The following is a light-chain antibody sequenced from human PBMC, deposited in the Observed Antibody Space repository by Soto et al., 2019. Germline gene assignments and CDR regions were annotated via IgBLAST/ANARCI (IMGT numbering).Light chain of an antibody. J-gene: IGKJ3*01. CDR2: GAS. CDR1: QSVSSN. V-gene: IGKV3-15*01. Sequence: EIVMTQSPATLSVSPGERATLSCRASQSVSSNLAWYQQKPGQAPRLLIYGASTMATGIPARFSGSGSGTEFTLTISSLQSEYFAVYYCQQYNTWPPIFTFGPGTKVDIK. CDR3: QQYNTWPPIFT.